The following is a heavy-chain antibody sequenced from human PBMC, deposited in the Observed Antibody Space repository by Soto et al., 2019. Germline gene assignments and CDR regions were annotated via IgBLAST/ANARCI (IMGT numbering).Heavy chain of an antibody. CDR2: INPNSGGT. J-gene: IGHJ4*02. V-gene: IGHV1-2*04. D-gene: IGHD3-16*02. Sequence: ASVKVSCKASGYTFTGYYMHWVRQAPGQGLEWMGWINPNSGGTNYAQKFQGWVTMTRDTSISTAYMELSRLRSDDTAVYYCARAPIMITFGGVIVREDYFDYWGQGTLVTVSS. CDR3: ARAPIMITFGGVIVREDYFDY. CDR1: GYTFTGYY.